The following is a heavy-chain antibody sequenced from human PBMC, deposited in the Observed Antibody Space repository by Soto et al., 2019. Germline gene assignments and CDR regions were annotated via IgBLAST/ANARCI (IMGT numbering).Heavy chain of an antibody. CDR2: TYYTGSA. J-gene: IGHJ6*02. Sequence: SETLSLTCTVSGASVSDNYWSWIRQPPGKGLEWIGYTYYTGSANYNPSLKSRVTILVDKSKNHLSLTLNSVTAADTAVYYCARGVSYCYGSGKYLEGHYYFGMDVWGQGTTVTVSS. V-gene: IGHV4-59*02. CDR3: ARGVSYCYGSGKYLEGHYYFGMDV. CDR1: GASVSDNY. D-gene: IGHD3-10*01.